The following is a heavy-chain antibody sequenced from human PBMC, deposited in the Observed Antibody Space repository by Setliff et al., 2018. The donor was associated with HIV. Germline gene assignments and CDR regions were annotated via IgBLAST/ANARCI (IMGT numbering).Heavy chain of an antibody. CDR1: GGSFSDFY. V-gene: IGHV4-59*04. J-gene: IGHJ5*02. D-gene: IGHD3-16*01. Sequence: SETLSLTCAAFGGSFSDFYWGWIRQPPGKGLEWIGSVYHSGKTYYNPSLKSRVTMSADTSKNQISLMLRSMTAADTAVYYCAKHDFGEGSCFDPWGQGSLVTVSS. CDR2: VYHSGKT. CDR3: AKHDFGEGSCFDP.